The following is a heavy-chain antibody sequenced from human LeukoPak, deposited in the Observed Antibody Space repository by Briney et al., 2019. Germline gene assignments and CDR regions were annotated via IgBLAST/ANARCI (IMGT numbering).Heavy chain of an antibody. D-gene: IGHD3-10*01. CDR1: GFTFSSYG. V-gene: IGHV3-30*02. CDR3: AKVTGRQQLIELFDY. J-gene: IGHJ4*02. CDR2: IQYDGSNE. Sequence: GGSLRLSCAASGFTFSSYGTHCVRQAPGKGLERVAYIQYDGSNEQYADSVKGRFSISRDSSKNILYLQMNSLRAEDTAVYNCAKVTGRQQLIELFDYWGQGTLVTVSS.